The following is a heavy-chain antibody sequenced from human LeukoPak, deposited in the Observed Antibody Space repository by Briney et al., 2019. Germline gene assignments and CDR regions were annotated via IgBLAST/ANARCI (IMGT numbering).Heavy chain of an antibody. CDR1: EFSVSSNY. Sequence: QSGGSLRLSCAASEFSVSSNYVTWVRQAPGKGLEWVSVIHSDGTTYYADSVRGRFTISTDNFKNSLFLQMNSMGADDTAVYYCVREGTPGRQFFDLWGRGTLVTVSS. D-gene: IGHD6-19*01. J-gene: IGHJ2*01. CDR2: IHSDGTT. CDR3: VREGTPGRQFFDL. V-gene: IGHV3-53*01.